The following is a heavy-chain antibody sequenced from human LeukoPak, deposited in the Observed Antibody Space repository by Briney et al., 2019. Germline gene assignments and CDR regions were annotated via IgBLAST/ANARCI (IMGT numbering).Heavy chain of an antibody. J-gene: IGHJ3*02. D-gene: IGHD1-26*01. V-gene: IGHV1-69*13. Sequence: ASVKVSCKASGGTFSSYAISWVRQAPGQGLEWMGGIIPIFGTANYAQKFQGRVTITADESTSTAYMELSSLRSEDTAVYYCARDGVGATTLSAFDIWGQGTMVTVSS. CDR3: ARDGVGATTLSAFDI. CDR2: IIPIFGTA. CDR1: GGTFSSYA.